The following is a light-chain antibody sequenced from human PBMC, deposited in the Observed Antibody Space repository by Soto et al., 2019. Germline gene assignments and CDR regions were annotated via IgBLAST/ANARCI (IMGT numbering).Light chain of an antibody. Sequence: EVVMTQSPATLSVSPGERATLSCRASQSVSSNLAWYQQKPGQTPRLLMYGASTRATGIPARFSGSGSGTEFTLTISSLQSEDFAVYYCQQYGSSSWTFGQGTKVDIK. CDR1: QSVSSN. CDR2: GAS. V-gene: IGKV3-15*01. CDR3: QQYGSSSWT. J-gene: IGKJ1*01.